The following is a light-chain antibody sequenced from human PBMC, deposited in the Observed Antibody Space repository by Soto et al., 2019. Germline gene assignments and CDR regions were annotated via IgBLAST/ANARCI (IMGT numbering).Light chain of an antibody. CDR2: GAS. V-gene: IGKV3-20*01. CDR3: QQYGASPRS. J-gene: IGKJ1*01. Sequence: EIVLTQSPGTLALSPGDRATLSCRASQSVTGSYLAWYQHKPGQAPSLLIYGASSRATGIPNRFSGSGSGTDFTHTISGLEPEDFAVYYCQQYGASPRSFGQGTKVEIK. CDR1: QSVTGSY.